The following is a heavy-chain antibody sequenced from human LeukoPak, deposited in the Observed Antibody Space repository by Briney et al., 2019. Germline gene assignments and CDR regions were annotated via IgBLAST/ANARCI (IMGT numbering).Heavy chain of an antibody. J-gene: IGHJ4*02. CDR2: ISYGGSNK. V-gene: IGHV3-30*14. D-gene: IGHD2-15*01. CDR1: GFTFSSYA. Sequence: GSLRLSCAASGFTFSSYAMHWVRQAPGQGLEWVAVISYGGSNKYYADSVKGRFTISRDNSKNTLHLQMNSLRAEDTAVYYCASPGPLYCSGGSCYLYWGQGTLVTVSS. CDR3: ASPGPLYCSGGSCYLY.